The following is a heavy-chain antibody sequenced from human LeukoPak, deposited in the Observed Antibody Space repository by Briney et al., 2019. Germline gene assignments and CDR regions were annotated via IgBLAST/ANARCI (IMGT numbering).Heavy chain of an antibody. CDR2: IKQDGSEK. CDR3: ARGRSYYYYMDV. V-gene: IGHV3-7*01. CDR1: GFTFSDYY. Sequence: GGSLRLSCAASGFTFSDYYMSWVRQAPGKGLEWVANIKQDGSEKYYVDSVKGRFTISRDNAKNSLYLQMNSLRAEDTAVYYCARGRSYYYYMDVWGKGTTVTVSS. J-gene: IGHJ6*03.